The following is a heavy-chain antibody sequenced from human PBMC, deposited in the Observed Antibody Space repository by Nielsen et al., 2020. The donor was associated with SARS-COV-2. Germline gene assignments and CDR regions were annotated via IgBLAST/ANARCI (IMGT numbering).Heavy chain of an antibody. CDR2: IYKSGST. D-gene: IGHD3-9*01. V-gene: IGHV4-59*01. CDR3: ARDRYEILTGYDNYGMDV. Sequence: RQAPGKGLEWIGYIYKSGSTEYNPSLKSRVTISVDMSKNQFSLKVRSVTAADTAVYYCARDRYEILTGYDNYGMDVWGQGTTVTVSS. J-gene: IGHJ6*02.